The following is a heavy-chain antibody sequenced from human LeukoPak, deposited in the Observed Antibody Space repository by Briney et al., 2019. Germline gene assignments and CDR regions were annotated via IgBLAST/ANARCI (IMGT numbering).Heavy chain of an antibody. D-gene: IGHD3-3*01. Sequence: GGSLRLSCVALGLTLSNYWMSWVRQAPGKGLEWVATIKPDGSEKYHVHSVKGRFPISRDNAKRSLYLQMDGLGAEDTAVYYCARDASAYYWGQGTLVIVSS. J-gene: IGHJ4*02. CDR3: ARDASAYY. CDR1: GLTLSNYW. CDR2: IKPDGSEK. V-gene: IGHV3-7*01.